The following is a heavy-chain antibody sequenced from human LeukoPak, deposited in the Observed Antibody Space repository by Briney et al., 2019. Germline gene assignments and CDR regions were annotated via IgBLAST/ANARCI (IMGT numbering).Heavy chain of an antibody. CDR1: GFTFSSYA. V-gene: IGHV3-23*01. J-gene: IGHJ6*02. Sequence: GGSLRLSCAASGFTFSSYAMSWVRQAPGKGLEWVSTISGSGGSTYYADSVKGRFTISRDNSKNTLYLQMNSLRAEDTAVYYCATYYGSGISSFSPELYYYYYYGMDVWGQGTTVTVSS. CDR3: ATYYGSGISSFSPELYYYYYYGMDV. CDR2: ISGSGGST. D-gene: IGHD3-10*01.